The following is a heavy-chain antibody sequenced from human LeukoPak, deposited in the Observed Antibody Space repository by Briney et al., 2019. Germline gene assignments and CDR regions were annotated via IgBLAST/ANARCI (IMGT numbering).Heavy chain of an antibody. J-gene: IGHJ1*01. CDR1: GLSFSSYA. Sequence: PGGSLRLSCAASGLSFSSYAMSWVRQAPGKGLEWVSAVSGTSTNTYYSDSVKGWFTISRDNSQNTLYLQMNNLEGGDTAVYYCAKGAAVAGTLYFQHWGQGTLVTVSS. CDR3: AKGAAVAGTLYFQH. CDR2: VSGTSTNT. D-gene: IGHD6-19*01. V-gene: IGHV3-23*01.